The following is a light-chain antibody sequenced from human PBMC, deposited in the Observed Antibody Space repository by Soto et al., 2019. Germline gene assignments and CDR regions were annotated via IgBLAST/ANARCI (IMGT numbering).Light chain of an antibody. Sequence: QSALTQPASVSGSPGQSITISCTGTSSDIGGYKYVPWYQQHPGKAPKLMIYEVSNRPSGVSNRFSGSKSANTASLTISGLQPEDEADYYCASYTTSSTYVFGTGTKLTVL. CDR2: EVS. CDR3: ASYTTSSTYV. V-gene: IGLV2-14*01. CDR1: SSDIGGYKY. J-gene: IGLJ1*01.